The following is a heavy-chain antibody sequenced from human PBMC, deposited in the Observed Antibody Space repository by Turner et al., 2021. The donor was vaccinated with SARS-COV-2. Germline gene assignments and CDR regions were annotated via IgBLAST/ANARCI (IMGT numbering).Heavy chain of an antibody. Sequence: EVQLVESGGGLVQPGGSLRLSCAASGFTFSSYDMHWVRQATGKGLEWVAAIGTAGDTYYTGAVKGRFTISRENAKNSLNLQMNSLRAGDTAVYYCARVEYSSSYSYWYFDLWGRGTLVTVSS. V-gene: IGHV3-13*01. CDR1: GFTFSSYD. CDR3: ARVEYSSSYSYWYFDL. CDR2: IGTAGDT. J-gene: IGHJ2*01. D-gene: IGHD6-6*01.